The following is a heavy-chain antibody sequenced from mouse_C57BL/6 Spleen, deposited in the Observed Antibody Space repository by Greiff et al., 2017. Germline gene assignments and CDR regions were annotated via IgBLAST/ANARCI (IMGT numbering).Heavy chain of an antibody. CDR2: ISSGSSTI. V-gene: IGHV5-17*01. Sequence: EVKLMESGGGLVKPGGSLKLSCAASGFTFSDSGMHWVRQAPEKGLEWVAYISSGSSTIYYADTVKGRFTISRDNAKNTLFLQMTSLRSEDTAMYYCAREETIVTYYAMDYWGQGTSVTVSS. D-gene: IGHD2-5*01. CDR1: GFTFSDSG. CDR3: AREETIVTYYAMDY. J-gene: IGHJ4*01.